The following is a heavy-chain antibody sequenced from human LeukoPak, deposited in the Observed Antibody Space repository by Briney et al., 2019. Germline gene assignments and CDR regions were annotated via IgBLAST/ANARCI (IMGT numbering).Heavy chain of an antibody. D-gene: IGHD3-22*01. Sequence: SSETLSLTCTVSGGSVNNNNYYWVWIRQPPGKGLEWIGSINYSGTTYYNPFLKSRATISVDTSKNQFSLKVSSVTAADTAVYYCASMDYYDSSGSIDYWGQGTLVTVSS. V-gene: IGHV4-39*07. CDR2: INYSGTT. J-gene: IGHJ4*02. CDR3: ASMDYYDSSGSIDY. CDR1: GGSVNNNNYY.